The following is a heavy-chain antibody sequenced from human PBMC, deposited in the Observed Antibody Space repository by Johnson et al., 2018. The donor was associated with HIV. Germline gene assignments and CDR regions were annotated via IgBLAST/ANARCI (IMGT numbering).Heavy chain of an antibody. J-gene: IGHJ3*02. D-gene: IGHD1-26*01. CDR2: IYTSGDT. Sequence: VQLVESGGDLVQPGGSLRLSCAASGFTVSNNYVSWVRQAPGKGLEWVSVIYTSGDTYYAASVRGRFAISRDNSKNTVYLQMSSLRVEDTAIYHCARDLMVGPTRTGSFDIWGQGTMVTV. CDR1: GFTVSNNY. CDR3: ARDLMVGPTRTGSFDI. V-gene: IGHV3-66*02.